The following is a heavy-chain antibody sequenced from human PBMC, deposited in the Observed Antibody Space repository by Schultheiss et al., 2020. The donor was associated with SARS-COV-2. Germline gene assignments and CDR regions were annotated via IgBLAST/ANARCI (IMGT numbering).Heavy chain of an antibody. CDR3: ARVSSTTDLGATPANEVDY. CDR1: GFTFDDYG. CDR2: INWNGGST. J-gene: IGHJ4*02. D-gene: IGHD1-26*01. V-gene: IGHV3-20*04. Sequence: GSLRLSCEASGFTFDDYGMSWVRQAPGKGLEWVSGINWNGGSTGYADSVKGRFTISRDNSKNTLYLQMNGLIAEDTAVYYCARVSSTTDLGATPANEVDYWGQGTLVTVS.